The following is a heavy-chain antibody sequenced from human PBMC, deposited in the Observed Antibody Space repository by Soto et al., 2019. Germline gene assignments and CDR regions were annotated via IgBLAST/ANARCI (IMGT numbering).Heavy chain of an antibody. CDR2: IYYIGSI. CDR3: ARGLRFRGFYGMDV. J-gene: IGHJ6*02. Sequence: PSETLSLTCTVSGGSISSGGYYWSWIRQHPGKGLEWIGYIYYIGSIYYNPSLKSRVTISVDTSKNQFSLKLSSVTAADTAVYYCARGLRFRGFYGMDVWGQGTTVTVSS. D-gene: IGHD3-10*01. CDR1: GGSISSGGYY. V-gene: IGHV4-31*03.